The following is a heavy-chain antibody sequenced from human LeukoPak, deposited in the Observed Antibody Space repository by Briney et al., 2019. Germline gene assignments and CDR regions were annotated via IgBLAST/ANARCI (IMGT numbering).Heavy chain of an antibody. CDR1: SGSISAYY. V-gene: IGHV4-59*01. CDR3: ARVPQYSGGEGGFDY. J-gene: IGHJ4*02. CDR2: IFYTGDT. Sequence: PSETLSLTCTVSSGSISAYYWSWLRQPPGKALEWIGYIFYTGDTTYNPSLKSRVTISLDTSRKRFSLKLSSVTAADTAVYYCARVPQYSGGEGGFDYWGQGTLVTVSS. D-gene: IGHD6-25*01.